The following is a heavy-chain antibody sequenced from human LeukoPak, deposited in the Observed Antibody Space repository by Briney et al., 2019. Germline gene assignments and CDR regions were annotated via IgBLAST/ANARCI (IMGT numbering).Heavy chain of an antibody. Sequence: GASVKVSCKASGGTFSSYAISWVRQAPGQGLEWMGGIIPIFGTANYAQKFQGRVTITADKSTSTAYMELSSLRSEDTAVYYCAKGYYYDSSGYWGVSYFDYWGQGTLVTVSS. CDR2: IIPIFGTA. D-gene: IGHD3-22*01. CDR1: GGTFSSYA. CDR3: AKGYYYDSSGYWGVSYFDY. J-gene: IGHJ4*02. V-gene: IGHV1-69*06.